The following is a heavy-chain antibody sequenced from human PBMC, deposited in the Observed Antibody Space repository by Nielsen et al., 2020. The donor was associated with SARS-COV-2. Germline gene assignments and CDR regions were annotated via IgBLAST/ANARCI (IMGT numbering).Heavy chain of an antibody. D-gene: IGHD3-22*01. Sequence: GESLKISCAASGFTFSSYAMHWVRQAPGKGLEWVAVISYDGSNKYYADSVKGRFTISRDNSKNTLYLQMNSLRAGDTAVYYCARAPPSGYHYDFSGNYGSLDYWGQGTLVTVSS. CDR2: ISYDGSNK. CDR3: ARAPPSGYHYDFSGNYGSLDY. V-gene: IGHV3-30*14. CDR1: GFTFSSYA. J-gene: IGHJ4*02.